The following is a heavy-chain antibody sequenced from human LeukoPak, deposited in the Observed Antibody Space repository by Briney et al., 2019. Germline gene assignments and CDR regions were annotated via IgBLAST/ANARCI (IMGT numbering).Heavy chain of an antibody. CDR1: GYTFTGYY. D-gene: IGHD1-26*01. Sequence: ASVKVSCKASGYTFTGYYMHWVRQAPGQGLEWTGWINPNSGGTNYAQKFQGRVTMTRDTSITTAYMEMSRLRSDETAVYYCARLSGNYSYWGQGTLVTVSS. V-gene: IGHV1-2*02. J-gene: IGHJ4*02. CDR2: INPNSGGT. CDR3: ARLSGNYSY.